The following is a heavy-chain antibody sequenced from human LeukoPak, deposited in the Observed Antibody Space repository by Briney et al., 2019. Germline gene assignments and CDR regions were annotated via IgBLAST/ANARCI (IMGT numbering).Heavy chain of an antibody. CDR1: GGTFGGGGSNTYA. Sequence: GASVKVSCKSSGGTFGGGGSNTYAINWVRQARGQGLEWLGRINPTLGIANYPQKFPGRVTITADGTATTAYMELRGLRSDDTAVYYCAREACREMRLMWPSLGGQDCQYYQWGQGTLITVSS. V-gene: IGHV1-69*04. D-gene: IGHD2-2*01. CDR3: AREACREMRLMWPSLGGQDCQYYQ. J-gene: IGHJ4*02. CDR2: INPTLGIA.